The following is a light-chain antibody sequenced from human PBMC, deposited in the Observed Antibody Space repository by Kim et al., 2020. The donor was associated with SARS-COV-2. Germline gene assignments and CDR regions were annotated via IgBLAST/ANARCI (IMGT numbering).Light chain of an antibody. V-gene: IGLV4-69*01. CDR2: LHSDGSH. CDR1: RGDRRCA. Sequence: SVRLICTMRRGDRRCALGWQQQQPAKSHRYLTKLHSDGSHSKGVGVPDRFSGSSSGAGRYLTLSSLPSEDGADYYCQSGGSVVPVFARGTQLTVL. CDR3: QSGGSVVPV. J-gene: IGLJ3*02.